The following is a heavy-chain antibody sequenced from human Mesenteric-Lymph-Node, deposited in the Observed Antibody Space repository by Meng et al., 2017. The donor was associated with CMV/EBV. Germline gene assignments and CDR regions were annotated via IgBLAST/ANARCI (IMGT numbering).Heavy chain of an antibody. Sequence: GESLKISCAASGLIVSRNYMSWVRQAPGKGLEWVSVIYSSDSSTYYADSVQGRFSISRDNSKNTLFLQMDSLRAEDTAVYYCAKSIEPWGSYYYYGLDVWGQGTTVTVSS. CDR3: AKSIEPWGSYYYYGLDV. J-gene: IGHJ6*02. D-gene: IGHD3-16*01. CDR1: GLIVSRNY. CDR2: IYSSDSST. V-gene: IGHV3-23*03.